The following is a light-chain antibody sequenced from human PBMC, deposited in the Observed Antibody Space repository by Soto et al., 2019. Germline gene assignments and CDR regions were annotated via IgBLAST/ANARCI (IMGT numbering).Light chain of an antibody. Sequence: QSALTQPPSVSGSPGQSVTISCTGTSSDVGSYDRVSWYQQPPGTAPKLIIYEVSYRPSGVPARFSGSKSGNTASLTISGLQAEDESDYYCRAYTCSSTPPVLGPVTKLTVL. CDR2: EVS. V-gene: IGLV2-18*02. CDR3: RAYTCSSTPPV. J-gene: IGLJ2*01. CDR1: SSDVGSYDR.